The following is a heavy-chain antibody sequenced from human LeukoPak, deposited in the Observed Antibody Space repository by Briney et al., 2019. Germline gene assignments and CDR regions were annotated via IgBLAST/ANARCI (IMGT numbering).Heavy chain of an antibody. CDR1: GFTFSSYE. CDR2: ISSSGSTI. D-gene: IGHD3-3*01. J-gene: IGHJ6*03. V-gene: IGHV3-48*03. CDR3: ARVIWSLYTIFGVVENDYYMDV. Sequence: GGSLRLSCAASGFTFSSYEMNWVRQAPGKGLEWVSYISSSGSTIYYADSVKGRFTISRDNAKNSLYLQMNSLRAEDTAVYYCARVIWSLYTIFGVVENDYYMDVWGKGTTVTVSS.